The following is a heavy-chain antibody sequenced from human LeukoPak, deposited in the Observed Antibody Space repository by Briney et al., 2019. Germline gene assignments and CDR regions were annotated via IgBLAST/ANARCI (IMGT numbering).Heavy chain of an antibody. V-gene: IGHV3-7*01. CDR1: GFTFSSYW. Sequence: GGSLRLSCAASGFTFSSYWMSWVRQAPGKGLEWVANIKQDGSEKYYVESVKGPFTISRDKAKTSLYLPMNSLRAEDTAVYYCARKNGLDYWGQGTLVTVSS. CDR3: ARKNGLDY. J-gene: IGHJ4*02. CDR2: IKQDGSEK.